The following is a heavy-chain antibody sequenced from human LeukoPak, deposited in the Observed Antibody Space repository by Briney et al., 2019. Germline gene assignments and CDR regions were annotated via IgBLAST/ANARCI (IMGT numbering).Heavy chain of an antibody. CDR2: ISYDGSNK. CDR3: AKLYGDYDYFDY. V-gene: IGHV3-30*18. D-gene: IGHD4-17*01. J-gene: IGHJ4*02. Sequence: GRSLRLSCAAAGFTFSSYGMHCDRQAPSKGLEWAAVISYDGSNKYYADSVKGRFTISRDNSKNTLYLQMNSLRAEDTAVYYCAKLYGDYDYFDYWGQGTLVTVSS. CDR1: GFTFSSYG.